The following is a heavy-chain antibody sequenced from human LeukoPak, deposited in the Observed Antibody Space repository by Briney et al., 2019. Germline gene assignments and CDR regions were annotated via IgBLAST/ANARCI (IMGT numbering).Heavy chain of an antibody. Sequence: SQTLSLTCAVSGGSISSGGYSWSWIRQPPGKGLEWIGYIYHSGSTYYNPSLKSRVTISVDRSKNQFSLKLSSVTAADTAVYYCASSEVRGVIRDAFDIWGQGTMVTVSS. J-gene: IGHJ3*02. CDR2: IYHSGST. CDR1: GGSISSGGYS. V-gene: IGHV4-30-2*01. D-gene: IGHD3-10*01. CDR3: ASSEVRGVIRDAFDI.